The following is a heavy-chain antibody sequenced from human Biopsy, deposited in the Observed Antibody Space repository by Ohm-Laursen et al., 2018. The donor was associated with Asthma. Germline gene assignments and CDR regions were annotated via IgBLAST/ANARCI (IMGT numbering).Heavy chain of an antibody. CDR3: ARKAGSCISRTCYSLDF. D-gene: IGHD2-15*01. CDR2: INSVFGTT. J-gene: IGHJ4*02. V-gene: IGHV1-69*13. Sequence: SVKVSCKSLGGTFNTHVIDWVRQAPGQGLEWMGGINSVFGTTTYPQKFQDRVTITADDSTSTVYMELSSLRSEDTAVYYCARKAGSCISRTCYSLDFWGQGTLVTVSS. CDR1: GGTFNTHV.